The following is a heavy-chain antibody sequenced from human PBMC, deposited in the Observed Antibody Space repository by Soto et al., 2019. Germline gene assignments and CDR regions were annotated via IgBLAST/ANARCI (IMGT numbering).Heavy chain of an antibody. J-gene: IGHJ4*02. CDR2: ISYDGSDK. CDR3: AKSPNFYCSSYHCYKYYFDY. CDR1: GFTFNTFG. Sequence: GSLRLSCAASGFTFNTFGMHWVRQAPGKGLEWVAVISYDGSDKYYSDSVRGRFTISRDNSMNTLYLQMNSLRTEDTAVYYCAKSPNFYCSSYHCYKYYFDYWGQGTLVTVSS. V-gene: IGHV3-30*18. D-gene: IGHD2-2*01.